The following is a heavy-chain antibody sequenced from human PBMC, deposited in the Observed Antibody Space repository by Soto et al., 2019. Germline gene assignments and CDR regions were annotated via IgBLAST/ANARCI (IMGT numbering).Heavy chain of an antibody. D-gene: IGHD6-13*01. CDR3: VAAAGTSVYFDY. CDR1: GFTFSSYA. CDR2: ISGSGGST. J-gene: IGHJ4*02. V-gene: IGHV3-23*01. Sequence: EVQLLESGGGLVQPGGSLRLSCAASGFTFSSYAMSWVRQAPGKGLEWVSAISGSGGSTYYADSVKGRFTISRDNSDNTLYLQMNSLIAEDTAVYYCVAAAGTSVYFDYWGQGTLVTVSS.